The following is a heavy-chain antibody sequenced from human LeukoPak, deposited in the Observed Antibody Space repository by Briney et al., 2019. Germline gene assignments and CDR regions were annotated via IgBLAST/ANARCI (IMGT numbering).Heavy chain of an antibody. V-gene: IGHV4-59*08. J-gene: IGHJ4*02. Sequence: SETLSLTCTVSGGSISSYHWSWIRQPPGKGLEWIGYIYYSGYTNYNPSLKSRVTISVDTSKNQFSLKLSSVTAADTAVYYCASKSSGHFDYWGQGTLVTVSS. CDR3: ASKSSGHFDY. D-gene: IGHD3-22*01. CDR1: GGSISSYH. CDR2: IYYSGYT.